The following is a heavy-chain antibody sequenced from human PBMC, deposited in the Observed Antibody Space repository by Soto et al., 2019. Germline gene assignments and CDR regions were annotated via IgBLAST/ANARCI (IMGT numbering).Heavy chain of an antibody. CDR3: ARDPPPGLTVSFDY. CDR1: GGSFSTDY. D-gene: IGHD6-19*01. J-gene: IGHJ4*02. CDR2: INPSGGT. Sequence: SSETLSLTCAVYGGSFSTDYWSWIRQPPGKGLEWIGEINPSGGTNYNPSLKSRVTISVATSKNQFSLKLSSVTAEDTAVYYCARDPPPGLTVSFDYWGQGTLVTVSS. V-gene: IGHV4-34*01.